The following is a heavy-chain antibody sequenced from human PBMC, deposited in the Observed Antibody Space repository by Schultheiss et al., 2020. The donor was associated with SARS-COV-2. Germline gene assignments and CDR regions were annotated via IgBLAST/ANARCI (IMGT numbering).Heavy chain of an antibody. V-gene: IGHV4-30-4*01. J-gene: IGHJ5*02. CDR2: IHHSGST. CDR3: ARRRSDGNWWLDT. D-gene: IGHD2-8*02. CDR1: SASISSGDYY. Sequence: SETLSLTCTVSSASISSGDYYWSWIRQPPGKGLEWIGYIHHSGSTYYNSPLRSRVTISADTSKDKFSLKLTSVTAADTAVYYCARRRSDGNWWLDTWGQGTLVTASS.